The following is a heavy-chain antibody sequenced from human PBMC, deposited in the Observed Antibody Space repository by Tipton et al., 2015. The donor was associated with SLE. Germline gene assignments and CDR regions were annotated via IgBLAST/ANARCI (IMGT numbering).Heavy chain of an antibody. CDR1: GLTVSRNY. D-gene: IGHD4-11*01. J-gene: IGHJ4*02. CDR3: ARGPMTTPRGYFDY. CDR2: IYSGGST. Sequence: SLRLSCAASGLTVSRNYMTWVRQAPGKGLEWVSVIYSGGSTYYADSVKGRFTISRDNSKNTLYLQMNSLRAEDTAVYYCARGPMTTPRGYFDYWGQGTLVTVSS. V-gene: IGHV3-66*01.